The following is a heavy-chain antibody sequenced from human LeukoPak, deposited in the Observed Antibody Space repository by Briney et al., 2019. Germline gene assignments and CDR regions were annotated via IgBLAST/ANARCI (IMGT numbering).Heavy chain of an antibody. CDR1: GFTFSSYS. CDR3: AKDRQWELFDAFDI. CDR2: ISSSSSTI. J-gene: IGHJ3*02. Sequence: GGSLRLSCAASGFTFSSYSMNWVRQAPGKGLEWVSYISSSSSTIYYADSVKGRFTISRDNAKNSLYLQMNSLRAEDTAVYYCAKDRQWELFDAFDIWGQGTMVTVSS. V-gene: IGHV3-48*04. D-gene: IGHD1-26*01.